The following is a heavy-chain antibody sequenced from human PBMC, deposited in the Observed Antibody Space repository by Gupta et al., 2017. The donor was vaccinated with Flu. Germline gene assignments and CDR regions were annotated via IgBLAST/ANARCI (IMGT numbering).Heavy chain of an antibody. J-gene: IGHJ4*02. CDR2: IYYSGST. CDR1: SLSSSSYY. Sequence: SLSSSSYYGGWIRQPPGKGLEWIGSIYYSGSTYYNPSLKSRVTISVDTSKNQFSLKLSSVTAADTAVYYCAQNSRGYFDYWGQGTLVTVSS. D-gene: IGHD1-7*01. CDR3: AQNSRGYFDY. V-gene: IGHV4-39*01.